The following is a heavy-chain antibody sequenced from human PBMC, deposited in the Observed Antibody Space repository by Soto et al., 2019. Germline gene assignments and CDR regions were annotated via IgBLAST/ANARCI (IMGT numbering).Heavy chain of an antibody. V-gene: IGHV4-61*01. D-gene: IGHD5-18*01. CDR1: GGSVSSASYY. Sequence: PSETLSLTCTVSGGSVSSASYYWTWIRQPPGKGLEWIGYIYYIGNTNYNPSLKSRVTISVDTSKNQFSLKLTSVTAADTAVYYCARDIRGYSRAFDYWGQGTLVTVSS. J-gene: IGHJ4*02. CDR3: ARDIRGYSRAFDY. CDR2: IYYIGNT.